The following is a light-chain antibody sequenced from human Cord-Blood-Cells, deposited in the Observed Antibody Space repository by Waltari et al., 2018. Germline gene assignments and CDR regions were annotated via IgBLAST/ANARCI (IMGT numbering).Light chain of an antibody. V-gene: IGKV3-20*01. CDR1: QSVISSY. J-gene: IGKJ3*01. Sequence: IVLTQSPGTLPLFQEERATLSCRASQSVISSYLAWYQQKPGQAPRLLIYGEYSRATGIPDRFSGSGSGTDFTLTISRLEPEDFAVYYCQQYGSSFTFGPGTKVDIK. CDR2: GEY. CDR3: QQYGSSFT.